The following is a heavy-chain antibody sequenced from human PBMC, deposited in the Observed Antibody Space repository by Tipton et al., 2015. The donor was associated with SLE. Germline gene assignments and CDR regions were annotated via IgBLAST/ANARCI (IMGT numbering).Heavy chain of an antibody. CDR1: GVSVSSGGYY. CDR3: VSSGYPLGSFDV. Sequence: TLSLTCTVSGVSVSSGGYYWNWIRQPPGKGLEWIGCIHSRGSTYYTPSLKSRLTMSVDTSNNQFSLQLSSVTAADTALYYCVSSGYPLGSFDVWGQGTMVTVS. J-gene: IGHJ3*01. D-gene: IGHD3-9*01. CDR2: IHSRGST. V-gene: IGHV4-31*03.